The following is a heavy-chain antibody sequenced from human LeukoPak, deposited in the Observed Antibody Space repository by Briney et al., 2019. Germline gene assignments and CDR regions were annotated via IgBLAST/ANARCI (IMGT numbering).Heavy chain of an antibody. Sequence: ASGTVSYKASGYTFTVYYMHWVRQAPGQGLEWMGWINTNSGGANSAQKSQGRVTMTRDTSISTASMALSRLRSDATAVYYCARALWAGSGLYKLGYWGEGTLVT. CDR2: INTNSGGA. V-gene: IGHV1-2*02. D-gene: IGHD6-19*01. J-gene: IGHJ4*02. CDR3: ARALWAGSGLYKLGY. CDR1: GYTFTVYY.